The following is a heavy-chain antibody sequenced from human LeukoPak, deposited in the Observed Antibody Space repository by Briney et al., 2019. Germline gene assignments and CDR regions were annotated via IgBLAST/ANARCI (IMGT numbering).Heavy chain of an antibody. D-gene: IGHD4-11*01. Sequence: GESLRLSYAACGLTFSNHAMNWVRQAPGKGLEWVSVISGSGVSTNYAESVKGRFTISRDNSRNTVYVQMNSRRAEDTAVYYCAKGPMDYSNHLFDSWGQGILVTVSS. J-gene: IGHJ5*01. CDR1: GLTFSNHA. CDR2: ISGSGVST. V-gene: IGHV3-23*01. CDR3: AKGPMDYSNHLFDS.